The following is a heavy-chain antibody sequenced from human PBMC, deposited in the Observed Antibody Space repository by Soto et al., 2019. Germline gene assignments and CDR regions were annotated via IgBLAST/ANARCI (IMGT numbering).Heavy chain of an antibody. D-gene: IGHD6-19*01. J-gene: IGHJ6*02. V-gene: IGHV3-33*01. CDR3: ARETYSSGWYYYYYGMDV. Sequence: GGSLRLSCAASGFTFSSYGMHWVRQAPGKGLEWVAVIWYDGSNKYYADSVKGRFTISRDNSKNTLYLQMNSLRAEDTAVYYCARETYSSGWYYYYYGMDVWGQGTTVTVSS. CDR2: IWYDGSNK. CDR1: GFTFSSYG.